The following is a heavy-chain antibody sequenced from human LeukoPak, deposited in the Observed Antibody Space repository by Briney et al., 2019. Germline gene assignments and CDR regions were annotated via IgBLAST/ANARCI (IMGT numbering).Heavy chain of an antibody. CDR1: GCSISSSSYY. J-gene: IGHJ5*02. V-gene: IGHV4-39*02. CDR3: AREKGSGWYSGWFDP. Sequence: SETLSLTCTVSGCSISSSSYYWGWIRQPPGKVLEWIGSIYYSGSTYYSPSLKSRVTISVDTSKNQFSLKLSSVTAADTAVYYCAREKGSGWYSGWFDPWGQGTLVTVSS. CDR2: IYYSGST. D-gene: IGHD6-19*01.